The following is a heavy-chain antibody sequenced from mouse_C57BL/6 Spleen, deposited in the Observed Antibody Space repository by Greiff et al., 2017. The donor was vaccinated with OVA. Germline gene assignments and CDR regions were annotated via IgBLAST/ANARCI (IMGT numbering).Heavy chain of an antibody. V-gene: IGHV1-69*01. J-gene: IGHJ3*01. D-gene: IGHD1-1*01. CDR2: IDPSDSYT. Sequence: QVQLQQSGAELVMPGASVKLSCKASGYTFTSYWMHWVKQRPGQGLEWIGEIDPSDSYTNYNQKFKGKSTLTVDKSSSTAYMQLSSLTSEDSAVYYCASDYGSSSRFAYWGQGTLVTVSA. CDR3: ASDYGSSSRFAY. CDR1: GYTFTSYW.